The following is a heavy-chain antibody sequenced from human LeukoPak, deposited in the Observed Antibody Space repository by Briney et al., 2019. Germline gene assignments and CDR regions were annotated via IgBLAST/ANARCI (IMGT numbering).Heavy chain of an antibody. J-gene: IGHJ5*02. CDR2: INHSGST. V-gene: IGHV4-34*01. D-gene: IGHD2-21*02. Sequence: SETLSLTCTVSGGSIGASISSFSWSWIRQPPGKGLEWIGEINHSGSTNYNPSLKSRVTISVDTSKNQFSLKLSSVTAADTAVYYCARHPYCGGDCYRDGFDPWGQGTLVTVSS. CDR1: GGSIGASISSFS. CDR3: ARHPYCGGDCYRDGFDP.